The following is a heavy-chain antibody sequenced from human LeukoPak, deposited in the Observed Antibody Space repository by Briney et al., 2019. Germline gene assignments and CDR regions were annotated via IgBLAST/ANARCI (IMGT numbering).Heavy chain of an antibody. D-gene: IGHD2-21*02. CDR1: GYSFTNYW. CDR3: ARLVGDSYSDY. V-gene: IGHV5-51*01. J-gene: IGHJ4*02. Sequence: GESLKISCKGSGYSFTNYWIAWVRQMPGKGLEWMGIIYPGDSDTSYSPSFQGQVTISADKSINTAYLQWSSLKASDTAMYYCARLVGDSYSDYWGQGTLVTVSS. CDR2: IYPGDSDT.